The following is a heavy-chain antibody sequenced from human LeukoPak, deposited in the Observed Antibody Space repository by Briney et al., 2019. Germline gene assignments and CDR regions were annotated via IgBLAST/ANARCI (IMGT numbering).Heavy chain of an antibody. CDR1: GYSISSGYY. CDR3: ARDDIVRGVIIYYYGMDV. V-gene: IGHV4-38-2*02. D-gene: IGHD3-10*01. Sequence: SETLSLTCAVSGYSISSGYYWGWIRQPPGEELVWIGGIYHSGSSYYNPSLKSRVTISIDTSKNQSSLKLSSVTAADTAVYYCARDDIVRGVIIYYYGMDVWGKGTTVTVSS. J-gene: IGHJ6*04. CDR2: IYHSGSS.